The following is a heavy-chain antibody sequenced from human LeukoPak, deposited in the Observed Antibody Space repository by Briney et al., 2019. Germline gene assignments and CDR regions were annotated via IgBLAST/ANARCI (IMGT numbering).Heavy chain of an antibody. V-gene: IGHV3-21*01. D-gene: IGHD4-17*01. J-gene: IGHJ4*02. CDR3: TRGSYGDYGY. Sequence: GGSLRLSCAASGFTFSNYNMNWVRQAPGKGLEWVSSISSDSKSIYYADSVKGRFTISRDNAKNSLFLQMDSLRAEDTALYYCTRGSYGDYGYWGQGTLVTVSS. CDR2: ISSDSKSI. CDR1: GFTFSNYN.